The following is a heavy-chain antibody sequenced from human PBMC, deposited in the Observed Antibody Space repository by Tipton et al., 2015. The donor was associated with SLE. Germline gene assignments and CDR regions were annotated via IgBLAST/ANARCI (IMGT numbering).Heavy chain of an antibody. CDR1: GGSISSGSYY. D-gene: IGHD3-10*01. J-gene: IGHJ6*02. CDR2: IYTSGST. CDR3: ASGDYYYGMDV. V-gene: IGHV4-61*02. Sequence: LRLSCTVSGGSISSGSYYWSWIRQPAGKGLEWIGRIYTSGSTNYNPSLKSRVTISVDTSKNQFSLKLSSVTAADTAVYYCASGDYYYGMDVWGQGTTVTVSS.